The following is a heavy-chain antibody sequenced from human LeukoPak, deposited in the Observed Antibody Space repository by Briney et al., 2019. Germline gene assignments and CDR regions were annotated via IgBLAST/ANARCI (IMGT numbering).Heavy chain of an antibody. CDR2: MNPNSGKT. V-gene: IGHV1-8*01. CDR3: ARTLVRYSSSTGY. Sequence: GASVKVSCKASGYTFTSFDINWVRQATGQGLEWMGWMNPNSGKTGYAQKFQGRVTMTRNTSISTAYMELSSLRSEDTAVYYCARTLVRYSSSTGYWGQGTLVTVSS. CDR1: GYTFTSFD. J-gene: IGHJ4*02. D-gene: IGHD6-13*01.